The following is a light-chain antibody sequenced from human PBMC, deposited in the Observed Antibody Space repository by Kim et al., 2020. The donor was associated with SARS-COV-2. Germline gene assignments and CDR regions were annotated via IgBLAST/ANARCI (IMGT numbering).Light chain of an antibody. J-gene: IGKJ5*01. CDR3: QRYGNSPIT. Sequence: SPGKRATLSCRASQSFSSNYLAWYQQKPGQAPRLLIYGASSRATGIPDRFSGSGSGTDFTLTISRLEPEDFAVYYCQRYGNSPITFGQGTRLEIK. CDR2: GAS. CDR1: QSFSSNY. V-gene: IGKV3-20*01.